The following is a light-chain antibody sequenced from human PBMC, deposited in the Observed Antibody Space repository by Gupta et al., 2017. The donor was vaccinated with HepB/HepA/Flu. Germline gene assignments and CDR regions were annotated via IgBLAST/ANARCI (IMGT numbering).Light chain of an antibody. CDR3: LVHFGGVWV. CDR1: TGAVTSTYY. V-gene: IGLV7-43*01. Sequence: QTVVTQEPSVTVSPGGTVTLTCASNTGAVTSTYYPSWFQKKPGQAPRPLIYTTNNKHSWTPARFSGSLLGEKAALTLSGSLPEEEAEYYCLVHFGGVWVFGGGTKLTVL. J-gene: IGLJ3*02. CDR2: TTN.